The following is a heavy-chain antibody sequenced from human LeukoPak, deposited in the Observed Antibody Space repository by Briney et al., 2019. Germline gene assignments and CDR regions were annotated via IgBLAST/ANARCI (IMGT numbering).Heavy chain of an antibody. CDR1: GYSISSGYY. CDR2: VYHTENT. V-gene: IGHV4-38-2*02. Sequence: SETLSLTCAVSGYSISSGYYWGWIRQPPGKGLEWVGSVYHTENTYYNPSLKSRVTISVDTSKNQFSLKLSSVTAADTALYYCARDQPYLDSWGQGALVTVSS. J-gene: IGHJ4*02. CDR3: ARDQPYLDS.